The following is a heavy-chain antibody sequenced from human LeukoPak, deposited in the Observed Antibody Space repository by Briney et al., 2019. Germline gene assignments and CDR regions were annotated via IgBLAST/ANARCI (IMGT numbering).Heavy chain of an antibody. Sequence: GGSLRLSCATSGFTFSSYGMHWVRQAPGKGLEWVAFIRYDGSNKYYADSVKGRFTISRDNAKNSLYLQMNSLRAEDTAVYYCARCGDYDYVWGSYHFDYWGQGTLVTVSS. CDR1: GFTFSSYG. D-gene: IGHD3-16*02. CDR2: IRYDGSNK. J-gene: IGHJ4*02. V-gene: IGHV3-30*02. CDR3: ARCGDYDYVWGSYHFDY.